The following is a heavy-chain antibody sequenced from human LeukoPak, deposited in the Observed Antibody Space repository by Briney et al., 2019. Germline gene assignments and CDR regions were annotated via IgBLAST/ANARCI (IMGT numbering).Heavy chain of an antibody. CDR3: TRDSGSWTVDY. D-gene: IGHD1-26*01. J-gene: IGHJ4*02. CDR2: IDYSGTT. V-gene: IGHV4-39*02. CDR1: GGSISGYY. Sequence: SETLSLTCTVSGGSISGYYWGWIRQPPGQGLEWLGTIDYSGTTYHNPSLKSRVTISIDTSKNHFSLKLNSVTAADTAVYYCTRDSGSWTVDYWGQGTLVTVSS.